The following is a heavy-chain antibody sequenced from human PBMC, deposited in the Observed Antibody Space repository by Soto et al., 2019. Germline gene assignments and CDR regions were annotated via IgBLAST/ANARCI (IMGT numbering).Heavy chain of an antibody. CDR1: GGSFSGYY. D-gene: IGHD5-12*01. J-gene: IGHJ3*02. CDR3: AREARRRWLPSKRDAFDI. CDR2: INHSGST. Sequence: SETLSLTCAVYGGSFSGYYWSWIRQPPGKGLEWIGEINHSGSTNYNPSLKSRVTISVDTSKNQFSLKLSSVTAADTAVYYCAREARRRWLPSKRDAFDIWGQGTMVTVSS. V-gene: IGHV4-34*01.